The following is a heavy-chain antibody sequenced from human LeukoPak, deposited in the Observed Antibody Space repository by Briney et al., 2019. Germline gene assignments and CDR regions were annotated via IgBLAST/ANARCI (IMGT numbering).Heavy chain of an antibody. Sequence: GASLQISCKCSGSIFTSYWISWVRQMPGKGLEWMGRIDPSDSYTNYSPSFQGHVTISADKSISTAYLQWSSLKASDTAMYYCARRRKAYDSSGYYLYYFDYWGQGTLVTVSS. CDR1: GSIFTSYW. CDR3: ARRRKAYDSSGYYLYYFDY. D-gene: IGHD3-22*01. J-gene: IGHJ4*02. V-gene: IGHV5-10-1*01. CDR2: IDPSDSYT.